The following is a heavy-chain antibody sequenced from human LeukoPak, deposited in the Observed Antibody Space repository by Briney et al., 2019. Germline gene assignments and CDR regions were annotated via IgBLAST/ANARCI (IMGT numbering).Heavy chain of an antibody. V-gene: IGHV3-53*01. Sequence: GGSLRLSCAASGFTVSSNYMSWVRQAPGKGLEWVSVIYSGGSTYYADSVKGRFTISRDNSKNTLYLQMNSLRAEDTAVYYCARRVDSYWFFAYWGQGTLVTVSS. CDR3: ARRVDSYWFFAY. J-gene: IGHJ4*02. CDR1: GFTVSSNY. CDR2: IYSGGST. D-gene: IGHD1-26*01.